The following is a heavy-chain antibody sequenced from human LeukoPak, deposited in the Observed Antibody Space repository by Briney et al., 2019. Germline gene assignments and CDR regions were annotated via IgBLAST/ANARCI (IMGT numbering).Heavy chain of an antibody. Sequence: SETLSLTCTVSGDSISSSSYYWGWIRQPPGKGLEWIGSIYYSGGTYYNPSLKSRVTISVDTSKNQFSLKLSSVTAADTAVYYCARTSRLVAVAGTVDYWGQGTLVTVSS. J-gene: IGHJ4*02. V-gene: IGHV4-39*07. CDR3: ARTSRLVAVAGTVDY. D-gene: IGHD6-19*01. CDR2: IYYSGGT. CDR1: GDSISSSSYY.